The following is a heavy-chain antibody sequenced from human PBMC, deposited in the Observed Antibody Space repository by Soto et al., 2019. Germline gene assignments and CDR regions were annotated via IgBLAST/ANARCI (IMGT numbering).Heavy chain of an antibody. CDR3: AKGDADYYIVSTIGGVDY. V-gene: IGHV3-23*01. CDR2: VSGSGDST. D-gene: IGHD5-12*01. Sequence: EVQLLESGGGLVQPGGSLRLSCAASGFTFGSYAMAWVRQAPGKGLEWVSSVSGSGDSTYYADSVRGRFTISRDNSKNTLFLQMNSLRAEDTALYYCAKGDADYYIVSTIGGVDYWGQGTLVTVSS. CDR1: GFTFGSYA. J-gene: IGHJ4*02.